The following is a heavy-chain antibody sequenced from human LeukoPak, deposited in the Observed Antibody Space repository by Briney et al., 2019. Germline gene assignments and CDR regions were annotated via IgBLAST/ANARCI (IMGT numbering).Heavy chain of an antibody. CDR2: MNPGSGDT. J-gene: IGHJ6*03. CDR3: ARSRRGYYMDV. V-gene: IGHV1-8*02. CDR1: GYTFSNFD. Sequence: ASVTVSFKASGYTFSNFDVNWVRQAPGQGLEWMAWMNPGSGDTGYEGKFQARLTMSRNTSITTASMELSSLTSEDTAVYYCARSRRGYYMDVWGKGTTVIVSS.